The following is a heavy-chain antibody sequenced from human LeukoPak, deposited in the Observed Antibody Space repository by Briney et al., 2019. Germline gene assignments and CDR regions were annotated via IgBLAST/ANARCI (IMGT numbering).Heavy chain of an antibody. Sequence: PGGSLRLSYAASGFTFSSYGMNWVRQAPGKGLEGVSYISDSSSTIYYADSVKGRLTISRDNAKNSLYLQMNSLRAEDTAVYYCARWGATGYGDYWGQGTLVTVSS. CDR3: ARWGATGYGDY. J-gene: IGHJ4*02. CDR1: GFTFSSYG. V-gene: IGHV3-48*03. D-gene: IGHD3-9*01. CDR2: ISDSSSTI.